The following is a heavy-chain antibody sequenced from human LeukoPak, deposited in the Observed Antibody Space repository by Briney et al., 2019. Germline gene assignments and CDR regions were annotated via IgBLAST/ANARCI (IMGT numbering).Heavy chain of an antibody. V-gene: IGHV4-34*01. CDR2: INHSGST. Sequence: SETLSLTCAVYGGSFSGYYWSWIRQPPGKGLEWIGEINHSGSTNYNPSLKSRVTISVDTSKNQFSLKLSSVTAADTAAYYCARSPIAAAGSWFDPWGQGTLVTVSS. J-gene: IGHJ5*02. CDR3: ARSPIAAAGSWFDP. CDR1: GGSFSGYY. D-gene: IGHD6-13*01.